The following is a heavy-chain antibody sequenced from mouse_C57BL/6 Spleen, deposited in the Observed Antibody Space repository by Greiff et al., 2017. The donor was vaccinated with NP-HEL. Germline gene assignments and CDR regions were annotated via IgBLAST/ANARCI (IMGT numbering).Heavy chain of an antibody. V-gene: IGHV14-4*01. CDR3: TTRFITTVVAEDY. CDR2: IDPENGDT. Sequence: SGAELVRPGASVKLSCTASGFNIKDDYMHWVKQRPEQGLEWIGWIDPENGDTEYASKFQGKATITADTSSNTAYLQLSSLTSEDTAVYYCTTRFITTVVAEDYWGQGTTLTVSS. CDR1: GFNIKDDY. J-gene: IGHJ2*01. D-gene: IGHD1-1*01.